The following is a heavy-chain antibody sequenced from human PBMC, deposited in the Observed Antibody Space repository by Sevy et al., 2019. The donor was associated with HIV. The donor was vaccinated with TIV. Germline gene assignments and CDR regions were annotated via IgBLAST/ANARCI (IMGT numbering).Heavy chain of an antibody. CDR3: ARDERIAGGRYYYYYYMDV. CDR1: GFTFSSYA. CDR2: ISYDGSNK. Sequence: GGSLRLSCAASGFTFSSYAMHWVRQAPGKGLEWVAVISYDGSNKYYADSVKGRFTISRDNSKNTLYLQMNRLRAEDTAVYYCARDERIAGGRYYYYYYMDVWGKGTTVTVSS. D-gene: IGHD6-13*01. V-gene: IGHV3-30-3*01. J-gene: IGHJ6*03.